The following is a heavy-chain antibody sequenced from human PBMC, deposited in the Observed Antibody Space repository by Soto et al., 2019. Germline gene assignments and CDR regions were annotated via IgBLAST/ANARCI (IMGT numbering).Heavy chain of an antibody. CDR2: ISYDGSNK. J-gene: IGHJ6*02. CDR3: AKDPAIFDLTSYYYYGMDV. Sequence: SLRLSCAASGFTFSSYGMHWVRQAPGKGLEWVAVISYDGSNKYYADSVKGRFTISRDNSKNTLYLQMNSLRAEDTAVYYCAKDPAIFDLTSYYYYGMDVWGQGTTVTVSS. CDR1: GFTFSSYG. D-gene: IGHD3-3*01. V-gene: IGHV3-30*18.